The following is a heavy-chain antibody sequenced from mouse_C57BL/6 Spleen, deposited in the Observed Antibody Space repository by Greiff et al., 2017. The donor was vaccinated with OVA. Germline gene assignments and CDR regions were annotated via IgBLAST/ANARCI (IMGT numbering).Heavy chain of an antibody. CDR2: IHPSDSAT. D-gene: IGHD4-1*01. CDR3: ALGPYFDV. V-gene: IGHV1-74*01. J-gene: IGHJ1*03. CDR1: GYPLPASW. Sequence: QVQLQQPGAELVKPGPSLRFSCRPSGYPLPASWMHWGKRRPGQGLEWIGGIHPSDSATNYNQKFKGKATLTVDKSSSTAYMQLSSLTSEDSAVYYCALGPYFDVWGTGTTVTVSS.